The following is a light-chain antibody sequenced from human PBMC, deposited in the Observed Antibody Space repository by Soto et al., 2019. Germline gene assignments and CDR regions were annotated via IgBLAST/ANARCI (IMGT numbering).Light chain of an antibody. CDR3: QSYDSSLSGYV. CDR2: GNS. Sequence: QSVLTQPPSVSGAPRQRVTISCTGSSSNIGAGYDVHWYQQLPGTAPKLLIYGNSNRPSGVPDRFSGSKSGTSASLAITGLQAEDDADYYCQSYDSSLSGYVFGTGTKVTV. J-gene: IGLJ1*01. CDR1: SSNIGAGYD. V-gene: IGLV1-40*01.